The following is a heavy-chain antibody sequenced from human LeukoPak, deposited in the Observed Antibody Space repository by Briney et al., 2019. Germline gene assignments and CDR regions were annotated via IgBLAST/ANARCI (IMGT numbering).Heavy chain of an antibody. CDR3: ARLEADDYGDRSSPGTPNAQSN. Sequence: KPSETLSLTCTVSGGSISSSSYYWGWIRQPPGKGLEWIGSIYYSGSTYYNPSLKSRVTISVDTSKNQFSLRLSSVTAADTAVFYCARLEADDYGDRSSPGTPNAQSNWGQGTLVTVSS. CDR1: GGSISSSSYY. CDR2: IYYSGST. D-gene: IGHD4-17*01. V-gene: IGHV4-39*01. J-gene: IGHJ4*02.